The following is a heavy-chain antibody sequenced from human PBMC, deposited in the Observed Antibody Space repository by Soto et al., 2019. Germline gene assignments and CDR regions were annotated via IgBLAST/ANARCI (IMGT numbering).Heavy chain of an antibody. CDR1: GGSISSYY. Sequence: QVQLQESGPGLVKPSETLSLTCTVSGGSISSYYWSWIRQPPGKGLEWIGYIYYSGSTNYNPSLKSRVTMSVDTSKNQFSLKLSSVTAADTAVYYCARGEDYGDYVGFDLWGRGTLVTVSS. J-gene: IGHJ2*01. CDR3: ARGEDYGDYVGFDL. V-gene: IGHV4-59*01. CDR2: IYYSGST. D-gene: IGHD4-17*01.